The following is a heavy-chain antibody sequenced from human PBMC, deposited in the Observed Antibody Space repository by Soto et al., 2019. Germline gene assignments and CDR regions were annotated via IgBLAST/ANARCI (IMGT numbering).Heavy chain of an antibody. D-gene: IGHD2-2*02. CDR3: ARYTFDYYYGMDV. CDR1: GYSISSGYY. J-gene: IGHJ6*02. CDR2: IYHSGST. Sequence: SETLSLTCAVSGYSISSGYYWGWIRQPPGKGLEWIGSIYHSGSTYYNPSLKSRVTISVDTSKNQFSLKLSSVTAADTAVYYCARYTFDYYYGMDVWGQGTTVTVSS. V-gene: IGHV4-38-2*01.